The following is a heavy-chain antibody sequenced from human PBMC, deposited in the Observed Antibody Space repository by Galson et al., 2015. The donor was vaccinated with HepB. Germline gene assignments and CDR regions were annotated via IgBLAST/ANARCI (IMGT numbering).Heavy chain of an antibody. CDR1: GFTFSVYS. D-gene: IGHD4-17*01. CDR2: ISGSSTTK. V-gene: IGHV3-48*02. Sequence: SLRLSCAASGFTFSVYSMNWVRQARGKGLEWISHISGSSTTKYYADSVKGRFTVSRDGAKNSLSLQMNSLTDEDTAVYFCARDLKPDYGAEGDDPFDIWGQGTMVTVSS. J-gene: IGHJ3*02. CDR3: ARDLKPDYGAEGDDPFDI.